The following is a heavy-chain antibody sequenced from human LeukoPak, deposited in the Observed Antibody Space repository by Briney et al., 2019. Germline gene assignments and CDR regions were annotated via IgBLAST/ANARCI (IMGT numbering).Heavy chain of an antibody. V-gene: IGHV3-13*05. J-gene: IGHJ2*01. CDR3: ARVSYCSSTSCEDWYFDL. D-gene: IGHD2-2*01. CDR1: GFTFSSYD. CDR2: ICTAGDP. Sequence: GGSLRLSCAASGFTFSSYDMHWVRQATGKGLEWVSAICTAGDPYYPGSVKGRFTISRENAKNSLYLQMNSLRAGDTAVYYCARVSYCSSTSCEDWYFDLWGRGTLVTVSS.